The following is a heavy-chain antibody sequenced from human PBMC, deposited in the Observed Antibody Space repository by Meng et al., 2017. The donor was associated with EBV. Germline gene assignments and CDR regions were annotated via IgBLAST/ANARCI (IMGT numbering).Heavy chain of an antibody. Sequence: QVQLVQSAAEVKKPGSSVKLSCKASGGPFRNYAISWLRQAPGQGLEWLGGFLPTLGAPNYAQKFHGRVSITADESTSTHYMDLSSLRSEDTAVYYCASESGRGYTPDYWGQGTLVTVSS. V-gene: IGHV1-69*01. CDR1: GGPFRNYA. D-gene: IGHD3-10*01. J-gene: IGHJ4*02. CDR2: FLPTLGAP. CDR3: ASESGRGYTPDY.